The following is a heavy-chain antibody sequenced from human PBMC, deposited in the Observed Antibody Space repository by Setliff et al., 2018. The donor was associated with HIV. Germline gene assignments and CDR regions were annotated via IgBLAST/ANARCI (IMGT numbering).Heavy chain of an antibody. CDR1: GFPFSDYY. CDR2: VRPYNADK. J-gene: IGHJ6*03. Sequence: ASVKVSCKASGFPFSDYYMHWVRQAPGQGLEWMGWVRPYNADKNYAQKFQGRVTMTSDTSISTAYLELSGLTSDDTAIYYCARDRAYCSSGSCYRPLVYYFYYMDVWGTGTTVTVS. D-gene: IGHD2-15*01. CDR3: ARDRAYCSSGSCYRPLVYYFYYMDV. V-gene: IGHV1-2*02.